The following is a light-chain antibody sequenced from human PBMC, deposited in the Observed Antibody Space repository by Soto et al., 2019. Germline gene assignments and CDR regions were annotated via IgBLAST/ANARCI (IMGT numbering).Light chain of an antibody. CDR3: SSYSSTSTPWV. J-gene: IGLJ3*02. V-gene: IGLV2-14*01. CDR2: EVS. CDR1: SSDVGTYNF. Sequence: QSALTQPASVSGSPGQSITIFCTGTSSDVGTYNFVSWYQQHPGKAPKLMFYEVSSRPSGVSNRFSGSKSGNTASLTISGLQAEDEADYYCSSYSSTSTPWVCGGGTQLTVL.